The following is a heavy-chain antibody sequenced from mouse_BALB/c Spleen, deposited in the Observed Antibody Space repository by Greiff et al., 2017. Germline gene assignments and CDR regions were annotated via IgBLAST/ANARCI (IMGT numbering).Heavy chain of an antibody. V-gene: IGHV14-3*02. CDR1: GFNIKDTY. CDR3: ARNYYGSYYFDY. D-gene: IGHD1-2*01. CDR2: IDPANGNT. Sequence: EVQLVESGAELVKPGASVKLSCTASGFNIKDTYMHWVKQRPEQGLEWIGRIDPANGNTKYDPKFQGKATITADTSSNTAYLQLSSLTSEDTAVYYCARNYYGSYYFDYWGQGTTLTVSS. J-gene: IGHJ2*01.